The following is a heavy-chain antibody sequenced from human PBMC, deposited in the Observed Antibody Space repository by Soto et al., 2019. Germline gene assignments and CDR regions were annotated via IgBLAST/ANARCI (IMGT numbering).Heavy chain of an antibody. CDR2: ISPNTGGT. CDR1: GYTFTGYY. J-gene: IGHJ4*02. Sequence: QAQLVQSGAEVTKPGASVKVSCKASGYTFTGYYLHWVRQAPGQGLEWMGWISPNTGGTKYAQKCQGRVTMTRDTSISTAYMELSRLISADTAVYYCARDAQPSGDYYFDYWGQGTLVTVSS. D-gene: IGHD4-17*01. CDR3: ARDAQPSGDYYFDY. V-gene: IGHV1-2*02.